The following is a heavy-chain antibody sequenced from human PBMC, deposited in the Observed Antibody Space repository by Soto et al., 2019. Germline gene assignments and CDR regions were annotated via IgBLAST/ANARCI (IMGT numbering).Heavy chain of an antibody. V-gene: IGHV4-31*03. D-gene: IGHD3-10*01. CDR2: IYHSGST. CDR1: GGSITSANFF. CDR3: ARDRLSLIRGVPHYDGIDV. Sequence: QVQLQESGPGLVKPSQTLSLTCTVSGGSITSANFFWTWISKHPGKGVEWIGYIYHSGSTYYNPSRKIRVTISIDKSQNQFSLTLTSVTAADTSIYFCARDRLSLIRGVPHYDGIDVWGQGTTVTVSS. J-gene: IGHJ6*02.